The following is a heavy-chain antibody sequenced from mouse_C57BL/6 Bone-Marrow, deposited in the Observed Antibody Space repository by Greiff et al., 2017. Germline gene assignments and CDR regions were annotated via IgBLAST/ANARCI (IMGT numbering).Heavy chain of an antibody. J-gene: IGHJ2*01. V-gene: IGHV5-6*01. D-gene: IGHD2-4*01. CDR3: ARQYDYDRYYFDY. Sequence: EVKLMESGGDLVKPGGSLKLSCAASGFTFSSYGMSWVRQTPDKRLEWVATISSGGSYTYYPDSVKGRFTISRDNAKNTLYLQMSSLKSEDTAMYYCARQYDYDRYYFDYWGQGTTLTVSS. CDR1: GFTFSSYG. CDR2: ISSGGSYT.